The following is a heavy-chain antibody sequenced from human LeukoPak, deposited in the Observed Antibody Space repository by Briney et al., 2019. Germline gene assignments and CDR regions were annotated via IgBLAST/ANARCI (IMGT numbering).Heavy chain of an antibody. J-gene: IGHJ4*02. D-gene: IGHD3-3*01. V-gene: IGHV5-51*01. Sequence: LGESLKISCKGSGYSFTSYWIGWVRQMPGKGLGWGGIIYPGDSDTRYSPSFQGPVTISADKSISTAYLQWSSLKASDTAMYYCARRHWSGHWVDYWGQGTLVTVSS. CDR1: GYSFTSYW. CDR3: ARRHWSGHWVDY. CDR2: IYPGDSDT.